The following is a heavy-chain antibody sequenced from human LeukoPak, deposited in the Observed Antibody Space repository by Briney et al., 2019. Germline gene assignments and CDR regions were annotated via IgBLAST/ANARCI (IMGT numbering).Heavy chain of an antibody. J-gene: IGHJ3*01. V-gene: IGHV3-23*01. Sequence: GGSLRLSCAASGFTFSSYGMSWVRQAPGKGLEGGLAISCSGGSTYYAGAVKGRFTISRDNSKNTLYLQMNSLRAEDTAVYYCAKKGDPGSYYGTHDAFDLWGQGTMVTVSS. CDR1: GFTFSSYG. CDR2: ISCSGGST. D-gene: IGHD1-26*01. CDR3: AKKGDPGSYYGTHDAFDL.